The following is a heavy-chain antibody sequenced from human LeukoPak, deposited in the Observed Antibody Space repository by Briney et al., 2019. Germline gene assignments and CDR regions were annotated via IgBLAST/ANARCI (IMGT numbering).Heavy chain of an antibody. Sequence: GGSLRLSCVASGFTFSNYAMSWVRQAPGKGLGWVSILSSSGGATYYADSVKGRFTISRDNSKNTLYLQMNSLRAEDTAVYYCANNRIAARGWNWFDPWGQGTLVTVSS. V-gene: IGHV3-23*01. CDR2: LSSSGGAT. CDR3: ANNRIAARGWNWFDP. J-gene: IGHJ5*02. D-gene: IGHD6-13*01. CDR1: GFTFSNYA.